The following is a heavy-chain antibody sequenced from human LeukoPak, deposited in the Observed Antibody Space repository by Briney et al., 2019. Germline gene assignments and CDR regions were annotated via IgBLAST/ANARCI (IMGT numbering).Heavy chain of an antibody. Sequence: GGSLRLSCAVSGFTFSRYGMHWIRQTPGKGMEWVAFIWYDGKNDQEYAESVKGRFTISRDNSKNTLYLQMNSLRTEDTAMYYCAKDRCSSSTCREAFEIWGQGTLVTVSS. CDR3: AKDRCSSSTCREAFEI. D-gene: IGHD2-2*01. V-gene: IGHV3-30*02. CDR2: IWYDGKNDQ. J-gene: IGHJ3*02. CDR1: GFTFSRYG.